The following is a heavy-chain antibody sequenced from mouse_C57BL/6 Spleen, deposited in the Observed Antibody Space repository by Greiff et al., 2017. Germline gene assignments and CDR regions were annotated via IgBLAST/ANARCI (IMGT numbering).Heavy chain of an antibody. CDR2: IDPANGNT. CDR3: ARGSWHVDY. D-gene: IGHD1-1*01. J-gene: IGHJ2*01. CDR1: GFNINNTY. V-gene: IGHV14-3*01. Sequence: VQLQQSVAELVRPGASVKLSCTASGFNINNTYMDWVKQRPEQGLEWIGSIDPANGNTKYAPKFQGKATITADTSSNTAYLQLSSLTAEDTAIYYSARGSWHVDYWGQGTTLTVAA.